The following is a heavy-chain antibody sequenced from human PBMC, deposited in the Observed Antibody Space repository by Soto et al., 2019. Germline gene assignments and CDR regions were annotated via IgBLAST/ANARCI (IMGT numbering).Heavy chain of an antibody. CDR2: IFVGRTP. Sequence: QVQLQESGPGLVKPSQTLSLTCSVSGDSISSTLHIWSWVRQRPGKGLEWLGNIFVGRTPHYNPCLKIRLTIFLDASSQQFSLRLTSMTAADTARYYCARNGNPKDHGGNTALEMWGEGTLVSVSS. CDR1: GDSISSTLHI. D-gene: IGHD4-17*01. CDR3: ARNGNPKDHGGNTALEM. J-gene: IGHJ3*01. V-gene: IGHV4-31*03.